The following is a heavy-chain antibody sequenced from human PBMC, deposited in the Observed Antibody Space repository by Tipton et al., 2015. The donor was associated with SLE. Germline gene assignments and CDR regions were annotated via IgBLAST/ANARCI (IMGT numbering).Heavy chain of an antibody. CDR2: VHSSGRT. CDR1: GGFISNYY. V-gene: IGHV4-4*07. J-gene: IGHJ4*02. D-gene: IGHD4/OR15-4a*01. Sequence: TLSLTCTVSGGFISNYYWSWIRQPAGKGLEWIGRVHSSGRTHYDPSLNSRVTVSVDTSKSQISLKLSSVTAADTAVYFCARGKSNTDYWGRGTLVTVS. CDR3: ARGKSNTDY.